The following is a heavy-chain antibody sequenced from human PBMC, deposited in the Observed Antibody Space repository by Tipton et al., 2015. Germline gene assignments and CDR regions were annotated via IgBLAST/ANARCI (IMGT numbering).Heavy chain of an antibody. CDR3: ARARGLRAGLVDS. Sequence: TLSLTCTVSGASITSSNYYWAWIRQPPGKGLEWIGSISYSGSTYYNPSLKSRVTISVDTSKTQFSLKLSSVTAADTAVYYCARARGLRAGLVDSWGQGTLVTVSS. CDR2: ISYSGST. V-gene: IGHV4-39*07. J-gene: IGHJ4*02. CDR1: GASITSSNYY. D-gene: IGHD3/OR15-3a*01.